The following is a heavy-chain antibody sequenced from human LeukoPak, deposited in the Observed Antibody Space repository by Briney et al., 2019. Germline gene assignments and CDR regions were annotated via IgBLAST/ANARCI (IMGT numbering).Heavy chain of an antibody. CDR3: ARGVRTPYSGSLVGAYYFDY. V-gene: IGHV1-8*01. CDR2: MNPNSGNT. J-gene: IGHJ4*02. Sequence: ASVKVSCKASGYAFTNYDINWVRQATGQGLEWMGWMNPNSGNTGYVEKFQGRVTMTRNTSISTAYMELSSLRSEDTAVFYCARGVRTPYSGSLVGAYYFDYWGQGTLVTVSS. D-gene: IGHD1-26*01. CDR1: GYAFTNYD.